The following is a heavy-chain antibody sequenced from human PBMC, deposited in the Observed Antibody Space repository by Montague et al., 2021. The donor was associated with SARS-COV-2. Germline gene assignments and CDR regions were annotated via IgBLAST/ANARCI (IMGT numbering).Heavy chain of an antibody. D-gene: IGHD6-19*01. CDR2: INHSGCT. CDR3: ARGSRQWLVRPPHYYYFDY. J-gene: IGHJ4*02. Sequence: SETRSLTCAVYGGSFSGYYWSWIRQPPGKGLEWIGEINHSGCTNYNPSXXSRVTISVDTSRNQFSLKLSSVTAADTAVYYCARGSRQWLVRPPHYYYFDYWGQGTLVTVSS. V-gene: IGHV4-34*01. CDR1: GGSFSGYY.